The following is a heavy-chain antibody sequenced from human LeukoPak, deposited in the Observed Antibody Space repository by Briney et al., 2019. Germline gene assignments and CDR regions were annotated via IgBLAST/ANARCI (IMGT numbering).Heavy chain of an antibody. V-gene: IGHV4-30-4*08. J-gene: IGHJ3*02. CDR1: GGSFSGYY. D-gene: IGHD1-26*01. CDR2: IYYSGST. CDR3: ARVPEWDDAFDI. Sequence: SETLSLTCAVYGGSFSGYYWSWIRQPPGKGLEWIGYIYYSGSTYYNPSLKSRVTISVDTSKNQFSLKLSSVTAADTAVYYCARVPEWDDAFDIWGQGTMVTVSS.